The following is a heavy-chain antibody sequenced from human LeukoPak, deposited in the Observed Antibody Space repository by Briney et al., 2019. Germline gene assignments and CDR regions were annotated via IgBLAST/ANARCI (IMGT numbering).Heavy chain of an antibody. CDR2: IRYDGSNK. CDR3: AKAGYFDFDY. CDR1: GFTFSSYG. Sequence: GGSLRLSCAASGFTFSSYGMHWVRQAPGKGLEWVAFIRYDGSNKYYADSVKSRFTISRDNSKNTLYLQMNSLRAEDTAVYYCAKAGYFDFDYWGQGTLVTVSS. D-gene: IGHD2-15*01. V-gene: IGHV3-30*02. J-gene: IGHJ4*02.